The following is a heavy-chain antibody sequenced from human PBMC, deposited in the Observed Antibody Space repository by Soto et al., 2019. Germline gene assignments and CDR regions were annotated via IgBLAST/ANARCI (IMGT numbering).Heavy chain of an antibody. D-gene: IGHD3-10*01. Sequence: GGSLRLSCAASGFIVTSNYMSWVRQAPGKGLEWVSVIYSDGTTNYAESVKGRFTISRDNSKNTVFLQMSRLRAEDTAVYYCAKGGPGASSGLFESWGQGTLVTVSS. CDR1: GFIVTSNY. V-gene: IGHV3-53*01. J-gene: IGHJ4*02. CDR2: IYSDGTT. CDR3: AKGGPGASSGLFES.